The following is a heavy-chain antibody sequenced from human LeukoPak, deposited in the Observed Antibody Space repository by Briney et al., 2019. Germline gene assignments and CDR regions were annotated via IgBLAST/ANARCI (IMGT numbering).Heavy chain of an antibody. CDR2: ISSSSYM. J-gene: IGHJ6*02. Sequence: PGGSLRLSCAASGFSFNYYSTNWGRQAPGRGLGWVSSISSSSYMYYADSVKGRFTISRDDAKNSLYLQMNSLRVESTAVYYCVKSLGGYTYGYRGMDVWGQGTTVTVSS. D-gene: IGHD5-18*01. CDR1: GFSFNYYS. V-gene: IGHV3-21*01. CDR3: VKSLGGYTYGYRGMDV.